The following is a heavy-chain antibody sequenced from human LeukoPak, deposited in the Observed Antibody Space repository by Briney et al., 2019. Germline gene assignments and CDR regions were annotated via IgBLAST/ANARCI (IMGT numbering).Heavy chain of an antibody. CDR2: IKQDGSET. CDR1: GFTFSSYW. V-gene: IGHV3-7*01. Sequence: GGSLRLSCAASGFTFSSYWMSWVRQSPGKGLEWVAIIKQDGSETYYVASVKGRFTISRDNAKNSLYLQMNSLRVEDTAVYYCARGGAARPDFWGQGTLVTVSS. D-gene: IGHD6-6*01. J-gene: IGHJ4*02. CDR3: ARGGAARPDF.